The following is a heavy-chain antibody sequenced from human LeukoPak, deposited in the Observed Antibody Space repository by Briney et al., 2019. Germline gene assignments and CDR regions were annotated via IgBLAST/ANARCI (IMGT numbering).Heavy chain of an antibody. CDR2: IYSSENT. J-gene: IGHJ5*02. CDR3: ARDSGYSGYALDL. D-gene: IGHD5-12*01. Sequence: GGSLRLSCAASGFSVSNNYMSWVRQAPGKGLEWVSTIYSSENTYYLDSVKGRFTISRDNSKNKLYLQMYSLRAEDTAVYYCARDSGYSGYALDLWGQGNLVTVSS. V-gene: IGHV3-66*01. CDR1: GFSVSNNY.